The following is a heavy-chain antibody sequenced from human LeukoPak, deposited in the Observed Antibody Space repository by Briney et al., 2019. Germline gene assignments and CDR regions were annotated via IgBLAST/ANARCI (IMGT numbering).Heavy chain of an antibody. CDR3: TIQSGSSGPD. J-gene: IGHJ4*02. V-gene: IGHV3-73*01. CDR2: IRSKANSYAT. Sequence: GGSLRLSCAASGFTLSGSDMHWVRQASGKGLEWVGRIRSKANSYATAYAASVKGRFTISRDDSKKTAYLQMNSLKTEDTAVYYYTIQSGSSGPDWGQGTLVTVSS. CDR1: GFTLSGSD. D-gene: IGHD3-22*01.